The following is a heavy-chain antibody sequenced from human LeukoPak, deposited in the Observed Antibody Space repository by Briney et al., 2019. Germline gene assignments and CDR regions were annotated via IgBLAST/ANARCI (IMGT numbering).Heavy chain of an antibody. CDR2: IYTSGGT. CDR1: GCSFSLCSFY. Sequence: TLSLSCTASGCSFSLCSFYWGCIRQPAGQGLLGFVRIYTSGGTNYNLSLKSRVALSVDTSKTKFSLKLRSVTGADTAVYYCARGRTPWDEGYFDYWGQGTLVTVSS. V-gene: IGHV4-61*02. CDR3: ARGRTPWDEGYFDY. D-gene: IGHD1-26*01. J-gene: IGHJ4*02.